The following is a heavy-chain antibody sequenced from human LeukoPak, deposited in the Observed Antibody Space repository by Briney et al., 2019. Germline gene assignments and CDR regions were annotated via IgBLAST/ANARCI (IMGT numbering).Heavy chain of an antibody. CDR3: ARAQGIAGDNGY. J-gene: IGHJ4*02. V-gene: IGHV3-30*04. Sequence: PGGSLRLSCAASGFTFSSYAMHWVRQAPGKGLEWVAVISYDGSNKYYADSVKGRFTISRDNSKNMLYLQMDSLRAEDTAVYYCARAQGIAGDNGYWGQGTLVTVSS. D-gene: IGHD6-13*01. CDR2: ISYDGSNK. CDR1: GFTFSSYA.